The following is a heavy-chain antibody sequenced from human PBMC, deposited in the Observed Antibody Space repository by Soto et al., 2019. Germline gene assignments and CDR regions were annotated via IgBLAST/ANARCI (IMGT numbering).Heavy chain of an antibody. Sequence: EVQLVESGGGLVQPGGSLRLSCAGSGFSFSTYWMHWVRQVPGKGLVWVSRINGDGSRTSYADSVQGRFTISRDNAKNTLYLPMNSLTAEDTAVYYCARVGQGRYYFDFWGQGTLVTVSS. J-gene: IGHJ4*02. CDR1: GFSFSTYW. CDR2: INGDGSRT. V-gene: IGHV3-74*01. CDR3: ARVGQGRYYFDF.